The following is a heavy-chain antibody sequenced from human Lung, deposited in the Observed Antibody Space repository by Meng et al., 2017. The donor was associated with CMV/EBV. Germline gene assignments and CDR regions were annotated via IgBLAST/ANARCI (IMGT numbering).Heavy chain of an antibody. CDR2: TNAYNGDT. D-gene: IGHD1-26*01. CDR1: GYTFTNYG. V-gene: IGHV1-18*01. Sequence: QDQLVQSGGEVKKHGASVKVSCKASGYTFTNYGITWVRQAPGQGLEWMGWTNAYNGDTNYAQTLQGRVTMTTDTSTSTAYMELRSLRSDDTAVYYCARVEVGITSGDYWGQGTLVTVSS. CDR3: ARVEVGITSGDY. J-gene: IGHJ4*02.